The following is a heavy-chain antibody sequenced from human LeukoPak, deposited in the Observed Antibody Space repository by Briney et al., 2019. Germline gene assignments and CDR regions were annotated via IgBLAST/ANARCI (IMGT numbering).Heavy chain of an antibody. CDR2: INPDSGST. Sequence: GASVKVSCKASGYTFTGYYMHWVRQAPGQGLEWMGWINPDSGSTNNAQKFQGRVTMTRDTSISTAYMELSRLRSDDTAVYYCARTFYDTLDSDAFDFWGQGTMVIVSS. D-gene: IGHD2/OR15-2a*01. J-gene: IGHJ3*01. V-gene: IGHV1-2*02. CDR3: ARTFYDTLDSDAFDF. CDR1: GYTFTGYY.